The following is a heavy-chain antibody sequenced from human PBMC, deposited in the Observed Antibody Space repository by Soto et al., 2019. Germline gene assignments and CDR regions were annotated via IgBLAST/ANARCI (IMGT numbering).Heavy chain of an antibody. J-gene: IGHJ6*02. V-gene: IGHV1-69*12. Sequence: QVQLVQSGAAVKKPGSSVKVSCKASGGTFSSYAISWVRQAPGQGLEWMGGIIPIFGTPDYAQKFQGRVTITADESTSTAYMELSSLRSEETAVYYCAFTLSANYSYGMDVWGQGTTVTVSS. CDR3: AFTLSANYSYGMDV. D-gene: IGHD3-16*01. CDR2: IIPIFGTP. CDR1: GGTFSSYA.